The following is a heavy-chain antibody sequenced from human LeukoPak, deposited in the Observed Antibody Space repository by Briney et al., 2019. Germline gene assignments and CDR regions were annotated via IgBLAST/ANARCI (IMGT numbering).Heavy chain of an antibody. CDR2: ISWNSGSI. CDR1: GFTFDDYA. Sequence: GGSLRLSCAASGFTFDDYAMHWVRQAPGKGLEWVSGISWNSGSIGYADSVKGRFTISRDNAKNSLYLQTNSLRAEDTALYYCAKGYGPDYYGSGSPPGYWGQGTLVTVSS. V-gene: IGHV3-9*01. D-gene: IGHD3-10*01. J-gene: IGHJ4*02. CDR3: AKGYGPDYYGSGSPPGY.